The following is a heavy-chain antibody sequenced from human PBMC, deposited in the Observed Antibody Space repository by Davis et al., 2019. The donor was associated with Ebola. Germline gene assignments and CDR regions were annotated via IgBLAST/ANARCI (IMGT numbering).Heavy chain of an antibody. D-gene: IGHD3-3*01. CDR3: ARASGDFWSGYYFFP. CDR1: GFTFSSYD. V-gene: IGHV3-13*01. Sequence: GESLKISCAASGFTFSSYDMHWVRQPTGKGLEWVSAIGTAGDTYYPGSVKGRFTISRENAKNSLYLQMNSLRAEDTAVYYCARASGDFWSGYYFFPWGQGTLVTVSS. J-gene: IGHJ5*02. CDR2: IGTAGDT.